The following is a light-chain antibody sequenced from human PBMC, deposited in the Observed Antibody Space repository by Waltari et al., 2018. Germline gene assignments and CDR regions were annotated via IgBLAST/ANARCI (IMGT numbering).Light chain of an antibody. CDR2: EGT. Sequence: QSALTQPASVSESPGQSITISCTGTTSTFGSYALVSWYQQHPDKAPKLMVYEGTKRPPGISTRFSGAKSGNTASLTISGLEAEDEADYYCCSYAGNTVWVFGGGTKLTVL. V-gene: IGLV2-23*01. J-gene: IGLJ3*02. CDR3: CSYAGNTVWV. CDR1: TSTFGSYAL.